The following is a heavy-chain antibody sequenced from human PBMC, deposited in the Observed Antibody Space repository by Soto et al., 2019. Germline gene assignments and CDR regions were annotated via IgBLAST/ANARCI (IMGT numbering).Heavy chain of an antibody. CDR1: GFTFTSYA. CDR3: AKNPGYYYDSTGYHFDY. J-gene: IGHJ4*02. D-gene: IGHD3-22*01. Sequence: GGSLRLSCAASGFTFTSYAMSWVRQAPGKGLEWVSAISYGGGTTYYADSVKGRFTISRDNSKNTLYLQMNSLRAEDTAVYYCAKNPGYYYDSTGYHFDYWGQGTLVTVSS. V-gene: IGHV3-23*01. CDR2: ISYGGGTT.